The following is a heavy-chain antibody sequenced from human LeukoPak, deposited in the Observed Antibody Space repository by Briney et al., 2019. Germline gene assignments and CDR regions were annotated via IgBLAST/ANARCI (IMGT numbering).Heavy chain of an antibody. D-gene: IGHD1-14*01. CDR2: IYYSGST. V-gene: IGHV4-31*03. CDR1: GGSISSGGYY. Sequence: SETLSLTCTVSGGSISSGGYYWSWIRQHPGKGLEWIGYIYYSGSTYYNPSLKSRVTISVDTSKNQFSLKLSSVTAADTAVYYCARDTTYSEGFAIWGQGTMVTVSS. J-gene: IGHJ3*02. CDR3: ARDTTYSEGFAI.